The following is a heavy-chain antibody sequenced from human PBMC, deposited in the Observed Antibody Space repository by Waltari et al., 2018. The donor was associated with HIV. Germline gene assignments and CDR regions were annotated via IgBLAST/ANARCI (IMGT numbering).Heavy chain of an antibody. CDR3: ARCETVVTPFINKYLGLDV. J-gene: IGHJ6*02. CDR2: ISATGTTI. D-gene: IGHD2-15*01. CDR1: GFTFSDYS. Sequence: EVQLVESGGKLVQPGGYLRLSCLASGFTFSDYSMNWVRQGPGKGLEWVAYISATGTTIFYANSVKGRFTVSRDNVENSLYLDMSSLRAEDTGDYYCARCETVVTPFINKYLGLDVWGPGTTVTVSS. V-gene: IGHV3-48*01.